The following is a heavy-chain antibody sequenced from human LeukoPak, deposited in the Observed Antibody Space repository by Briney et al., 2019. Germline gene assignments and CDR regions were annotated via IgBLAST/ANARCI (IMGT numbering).Heavy chain of an antibody. V-gene: IGHV3-74*01. J-gene: IGHJ2*01. CDR2: INNDGSST. D-gene: IGHD3-3*01. CDR3: AKSLDDFWSGYLGWYFDL. CDR1: GFTFSSYW. Sequence: GGSLRLSCTASGFTFSSYWMHWVRQAPGKGLVWVSRINNDGSSTDYADSVRGRFTISRDNSKNTLYLQMNSLRAEDTAVYYCAKSLDDFWSGYLGWYFDLWGRGTLVTVSS.